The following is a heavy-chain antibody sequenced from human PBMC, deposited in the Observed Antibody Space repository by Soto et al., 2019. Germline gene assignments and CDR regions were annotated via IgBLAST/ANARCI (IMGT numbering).Heavy chain of an antibody. CDR2: ISSSSSYI. V-gene: IGHV3-21*01. D-gene: IGHD6-13*01. CDR3: ARDHSSSWLHYYYYYGMDV. Sequence: VGSLRVSCAASGFTFSSYSMNWVRQAPGKGLEWVSSISSSSSYIYYADSVKGRFTISRDNAKNSLYLQMNSLRAEDTAVYYCARDHSSSWLHYYYYYGMDVWGQGTTVTVSS. J-gene: IGHJ6*02. CDR1: GFTFSSYS.